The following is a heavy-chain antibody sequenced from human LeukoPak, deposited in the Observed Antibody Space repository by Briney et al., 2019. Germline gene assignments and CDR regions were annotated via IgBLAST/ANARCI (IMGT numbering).Heavy chain of an antibody. J-gene: IGHJ5*02. D-gene: IGHD1-26*01. CDR3: ARGDSGSYFRFDP. CDR2: MNPNSGNI. CDR1: GYTFTSYD. V-gene: IGHV1-8*03. Sequence: GASVKVSCKASGYTFTSYDINWVRQATGQGLEWMGWMNPNSGNIGYAQKFQGRVTITRNTSISTAYMELSSLRSEDTAVYYCARGDSGSYFRFDPWGQGTLVTVSS.